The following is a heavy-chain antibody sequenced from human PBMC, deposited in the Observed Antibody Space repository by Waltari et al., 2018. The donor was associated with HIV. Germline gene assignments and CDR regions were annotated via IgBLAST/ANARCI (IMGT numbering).Heavy chain of an antibody. D-gene: IGHD3-10*01. V-gene: IGHV1-69*08. Sequence: QVHLVQSGAAVRPPRSSVTVSCKASGGSFTSYGFHWVRQAPGQGLEWMGRVIPMSGTAMKAQKFQARVTISADKSTTTAYMELTSLRTEDTAVYYCASARETMGVDFDFWGQGTLVTVSS. CDR1: GGSFTSYG. CDR2: VIPMSGTA. CDR3: ASARETMGVDFDF. J-gene: IGHJ4*02.